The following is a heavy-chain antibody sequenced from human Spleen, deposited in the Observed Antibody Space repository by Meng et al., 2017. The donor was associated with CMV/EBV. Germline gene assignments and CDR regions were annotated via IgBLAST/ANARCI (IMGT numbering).Heavy chain of an antibody. CDR3: ARGLRTVTTSDWFDP. CDR2: MNPNSGNT. CDR1: EYAFTSYG. Sequence: SEYAFTSYGINWVRQATGQGLEWMGWMNPNSGNTGYAQKFQGRVTMTRNTSISTAYMELSSLRSEDTAVYYCARGLRTVTTSDWFDPWGQGTLVTVSS. V-gene: IGHV1-8*01. D-gene: IGHD4-11*01. J-gene: IGHJ5*02.